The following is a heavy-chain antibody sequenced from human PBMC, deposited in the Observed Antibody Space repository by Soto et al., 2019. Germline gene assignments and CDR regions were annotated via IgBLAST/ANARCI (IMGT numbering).Heavy chain of an antibody. V-gene: IGHV4-31*03. CDR3: AKTPHYDSSGYYSWFDL. CDR1: GGSISSGAYF. CDR2: IHYIGST. Sequence: TLSLTCTVSGGSISSGAYFWSWIRQHPGKGLEWIGYIHYIGSTFYNPSLKSRVTISVDTSKNQFSVKLSLRSDDTAVYYCAKTPHYDSSGYYSWFDLWGQGTLVTVSS. J-gene: IGHJ5*02. D-gene: IGHD3-22*01.